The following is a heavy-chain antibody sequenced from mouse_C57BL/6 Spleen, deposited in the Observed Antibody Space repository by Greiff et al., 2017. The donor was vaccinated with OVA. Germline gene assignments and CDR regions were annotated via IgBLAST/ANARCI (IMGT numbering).Heavy chain of an antibody. CDR1: GFSLTSYG. V-gene: IGHV2-2*01. CDR2: IWSGGST. Sequence: VQVVESGPGLVQPSQSLSITCTVSGFSLTSYGVHWVRQSPGKGLEWLGVIWSGGSTDYNAAFISRLSISKDNSKSQVFFKMNSLQADDTAIYYCARKGDYYGSYWYFDVWGTGTTVTVSS. CDR3: ARKGDYYGSYWYFDV. J-gene: IGHJ1*03. D-gene: IGHD1-1*01.